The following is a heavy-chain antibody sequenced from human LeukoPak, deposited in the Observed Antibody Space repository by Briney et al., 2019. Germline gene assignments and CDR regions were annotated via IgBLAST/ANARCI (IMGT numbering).Heavy chain of an antibody. V-gene: IGHV1-69*13. J-gene: IGHJ4*02. CDR1: GGTFSSYA. CDR2: IIPIFGTA. Sequence: ASVKVSCKASGGTFSSYAISWVRQAPGQGLEWMGGIIPIFGTANYAQKFQGRVTITADESTSTAYMELSSLRSEDTAVYYCATGDQGFDFDYWGQGTLVTVSS. D-gene: IGHD3-10*01. CDR3: ATGDQGFDFDY.